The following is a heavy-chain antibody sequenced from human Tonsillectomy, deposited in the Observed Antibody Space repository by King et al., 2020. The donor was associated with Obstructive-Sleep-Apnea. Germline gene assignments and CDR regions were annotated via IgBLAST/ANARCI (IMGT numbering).Heavy chain of an antibody. CDR3: AHKVTMVRGVIITGYYGMDV. CDR1: GFSLSTSGVG. CDR2: IYWNDDK. J-gene: IGHJ6*02. Sequence: TLKESGPTLVKPTQTLTLTCTFSGFSLSTSGVGVGWIRQPPGKALGGLALIYWNDDKRYSPSLKSRPTITKDTSKNQVVLTMTNMDPVDTATYYCAHKVTMVRGVIITGYYGMDVWGQGTTVTVSS. D-gene: IGHD3-10*01. V-gene: IGHV2-5*01.